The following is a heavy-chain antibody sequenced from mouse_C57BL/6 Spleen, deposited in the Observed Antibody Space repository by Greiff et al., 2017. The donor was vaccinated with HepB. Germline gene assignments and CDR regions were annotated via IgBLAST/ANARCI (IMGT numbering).Heavy chain of an antibody. J-gene: IGHJ2*01. Sequence: EVKLVESGGGLVQSGRSLRLSCATSGFTFSDFYMEWVRQAPGKGLEWIAASRNKANDYTTEYSASVKGRFIVSRDTSQSILYLQMNALRAEDTAIYYCARDAWGESYFDYWGQGTTLTVSS. CDR3: ARDAWGESYFDY. CDR2: SRNKANDYTT. V-gene: IGHV7-1*01. CDR1: GFTFSDFY.